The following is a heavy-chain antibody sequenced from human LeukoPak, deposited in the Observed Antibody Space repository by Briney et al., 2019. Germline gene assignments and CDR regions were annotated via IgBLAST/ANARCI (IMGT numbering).Heavy chain of an antibody. CDR3: TTDKKSRGSYSDAFDI. J-gene: IGHJ3*02. D-gene: IGHD1-26*01. CDR1: GFTFSNAW. Sequence: PGGSLRLSCAASGFTFSNAWMSWVRQAPGKGLEWVGRIKSKTDGGTTDYAAPVKGRFTISRDDSKNTLYLQMNSLKTEDTAVYYCTTDKKSRGSYSDAFDIWGQGTMVTVSS. V-gene: IGHV3-15*01. CDR2: IKSKTDGGTT.